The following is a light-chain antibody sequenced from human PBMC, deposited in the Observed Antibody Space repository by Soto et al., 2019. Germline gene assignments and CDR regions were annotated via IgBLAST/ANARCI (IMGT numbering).Light chain of an antibody. J-gene: IGKJ1*01. V-gene: IGKV3-15*01. CDR1: QSVRNN. CDR3: QQYNNWPPWT. Sequence: EIVTTQSPATLSVSPGERVTLSCRASQSVRNNLAWYQQKPGQAPRLLIYGASTRATGIPVRFSGSGSGTEFTLSISSLQSEDFAVYYCQQYNNWPPWTFGQGTKVDNK. CDR2: GAS.